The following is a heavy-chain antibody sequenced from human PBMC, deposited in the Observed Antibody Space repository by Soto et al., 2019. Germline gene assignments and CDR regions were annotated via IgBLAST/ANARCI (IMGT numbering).Heavy chain of an antibody. CDR1: GYTFTSYA. D-gene: IGHD2-21*02. Sequence: GPSVKVSCKASGYTFTSYAMHWVRQAPGQRLEWMGWINAGNGNTKYSQKFQGRVTITRDTSASTAYMELSSLRSEDTAVYYCARAWVVVTAPDYWGQGVLVTVSS. CDR3: ARAWVVVTAPDY. V-gene: IGHV1-3*01. CDR2: INAGNGNT. J-gene: IGHJ4*02.